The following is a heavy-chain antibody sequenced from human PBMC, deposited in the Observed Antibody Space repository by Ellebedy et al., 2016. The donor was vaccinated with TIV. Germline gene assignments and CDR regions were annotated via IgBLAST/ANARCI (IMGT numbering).Heavy chain of an antibody. CDR2: INPKSGGT. CDR1: GYTFTGHY. D-gene: IGHD3-22*01. Sequence: ASVKVSCKASGYTFTGHYIHWARQAPGQGLEWMGWINPKSGGTDLAQKFQGRVTMTRDTSISTAYMELSRLRSDDTAVFYCAKAPLDSSGYTDYWGQGTLVTVSS. CDR3: AKAPLDSSGYTDY. J-gene: IGHJ4*02. V-gene: IGHV1-2*02.